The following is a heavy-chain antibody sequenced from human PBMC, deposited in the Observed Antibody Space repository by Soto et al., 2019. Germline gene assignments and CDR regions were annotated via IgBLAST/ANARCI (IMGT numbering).Heavy chain of an antibody. V-gene: IGHV1-18*01. CDR2: ISAYNGTT. CDR3: ARDGAARRFDP. CDR1: GYTFTSYG. D-gene: IGHD6-6*01. Sequence: QVQLVQSGAEVKKPGASVKVSCKASGYTFTSYGISWVRQAPGQGLVWMGWISAYNGTTKYALKLQGRVTMTTDTATSKAYMELRSLGSDDTAVYYCARDGAARRFDPWGQGTLVTVSS. J-gene: IGHJ5*02.